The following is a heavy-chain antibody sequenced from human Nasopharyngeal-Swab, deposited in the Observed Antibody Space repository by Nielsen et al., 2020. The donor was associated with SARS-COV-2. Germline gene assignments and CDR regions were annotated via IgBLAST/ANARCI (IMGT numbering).Heavy chain of an antibody. V-gene: IGHV5-51*01. CDR1: GYRFISYW. D-gene: IGHD3-22*01. CDR3: ARTAIEGGYYRGDAFDI. Sequence: GESLKISCKGSGYRFISYWIGWVRQMPGKGLEWMGIIYPGDSDTRYSPSFQGQVTISADKSINTAYLQWSSLKASDTATYYCARTAIEGGYYRGDAFDIWGQGTMVTVSS. CDR2: IYPGDSDT. J-gene: IGHJ3*02.